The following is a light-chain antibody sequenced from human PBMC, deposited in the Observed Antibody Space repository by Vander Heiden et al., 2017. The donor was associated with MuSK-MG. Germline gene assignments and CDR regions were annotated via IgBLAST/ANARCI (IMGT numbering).Light chain of an antibody. Sequence: DIQMTQSPSSLSASVGDRVTITCRASQAISNYLAWYQQKPGKVPTLLIYGASTLQSGVPSRFSGSGSGTDFTLTISSLQPEDVATYYFQKDNSAPFTFGHGTKVDIK. V-gene: IGKV1-27*01. CDR3: QKDNSAPFT. CDR1: QAISNY. J-gene: IGKJ3*01. CDR2: GAS.